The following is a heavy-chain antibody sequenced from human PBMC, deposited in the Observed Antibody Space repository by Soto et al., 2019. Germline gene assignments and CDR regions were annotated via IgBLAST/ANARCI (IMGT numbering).Heavy chain of an antibody. CDR3: ARSGYCSGGSCSYYFDY. CDR1: GYTFTSYG. Sequence: QVQLVQSGAEVKKPGASVKVSCKASGYTFTSYGISWVRQAPGQGLEWMGWISAYNGNTNYAQKLQGRVTMTTDTSTSTDYMELRSLRSDDTAVYYCARSGYCSGGSCSYYFDYWGQGTLVTVSS. D-gene: IGHD2-15*01. V-gene: IGHV1-18*04. J-gene: IGHJ4*02. CDR2: ISAYNGNT.